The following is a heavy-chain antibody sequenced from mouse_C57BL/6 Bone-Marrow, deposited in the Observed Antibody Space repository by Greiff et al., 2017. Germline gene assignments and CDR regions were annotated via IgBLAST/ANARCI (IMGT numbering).Heavy chain of an antibody. CDR2: IDPSDSYP. CDR1: GYTFTSYW. J-gene: IGHJ4*01. CDR3: ARGWSRDYYAMDY. D-gene: IGHD1-1*02. Sequence: QVQLQQPGAELVKPGASVKLSCKASGYTFTSYWMQWVKQRPGQGLEWIGEIDPSDSYPNYNQKFKGKATLTVDTSASTAYMQLSSLTSEDSAVYYCARGWSRDYYAMDYWGQGTSVTVSS. V-gene: IGHV1-50*01.